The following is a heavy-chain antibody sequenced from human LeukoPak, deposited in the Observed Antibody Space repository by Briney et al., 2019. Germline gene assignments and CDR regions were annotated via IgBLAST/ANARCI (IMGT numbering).Heavy chain of an antibody. J-gene: IGHJ6*02. D-gene: IGHD6-13*01. CDR3: AREMGTTAAGIWERLAYYYYYGMDV. V-gene: IGHV3-48*03. CDR1: GFTFSSYE. CDR2: IGSFGTTI. Sequence: GGSLRLSCAASGFTFSSYEMNWVRQAPGKGLEWVSYIGSFGTTISYADSVKGRFTISRDNAKSSLYLQMNSLRAEDTAVYYCAREMGTTAAGIWERLAYYYYYGMDVWGQGTTVTVSS.